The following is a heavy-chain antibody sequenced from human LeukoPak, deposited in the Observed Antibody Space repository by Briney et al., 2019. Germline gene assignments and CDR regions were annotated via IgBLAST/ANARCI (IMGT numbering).Heavy chain of an antibody. J-gene: IGHJ4*02. CDR2: ISGRTGGT. CDR3: AKCGNSGCHLIDY. Sequence: PGGSLRLSCAASGFTFTTNAMSWVRQAPGKGLEWVSAISGRTGGTYYADSVKGRFTISRDNSKRTLYLQMDSLRAEDTAVYYCAKCGNSGCHLIDYWGQGTLVTVSS. V-gene: IGHV3-23*01. CDR1: GFTFTTNA. D-gene: IGHD5-12*01.